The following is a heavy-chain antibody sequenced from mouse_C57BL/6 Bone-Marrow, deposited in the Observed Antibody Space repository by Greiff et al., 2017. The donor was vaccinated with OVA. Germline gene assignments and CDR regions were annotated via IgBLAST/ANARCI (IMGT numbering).Heavy chain of an antibody. CDR1: GFTFSDYY. J-gene: IGHJ2*01. D-gene: IGHD2-3*01. V-gene: IGHV5-12*01. Sequence: EVKLMESGGGLVQPGGSLKLSCAASGFTFSDYYMYWVRQTPEKRLEWVAYISNGGGSTYYPDTVKGRFTISRDNAKNTLYLQMSRLKSEDTAMYYCARRGRWFLDYWGQGTTLTVSS. CDR3: ARRGRWFLDY. CDR2: ISNGGGST.